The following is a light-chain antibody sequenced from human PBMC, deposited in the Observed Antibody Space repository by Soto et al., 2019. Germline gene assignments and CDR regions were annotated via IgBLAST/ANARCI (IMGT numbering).Light chain of an antibody. CDR1: QTISTY. J-gene: IGKJ4*01. CDR2: DAS. CDR3: QQTYSNFVS. Sequence: DIQMTQSPSSLSASVGDRVTITCRSSQTISTYLHWFQQKPGKAPNLLIYDASTLQSGVPSRFSGSGSGTDFTLTISSLQPEDFGTYYCQQTYSNFVSSGGGTKVEMK. V-gene: IGKV1-39*01.